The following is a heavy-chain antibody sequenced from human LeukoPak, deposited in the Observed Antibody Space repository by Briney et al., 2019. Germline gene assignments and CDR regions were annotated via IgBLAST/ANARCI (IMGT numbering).Heavy chain of an antibody. J-gene: IGHJ4*02. Sequence: GGSLRLSCAASGFTFSSYSMNWVRQAPGKGLEWVANIKQDGSEKYYVDSVKGRFTISRDNAKNSLYLQMNSLRAEDTAVYYCARGYPGRYDSSGYYRPAVYWGQGTLVTVSS. D-gene: IGHD3-22*01. CDR3: ARGYPGRYDSSGYYRPAVY. CDR2: IKQDGSEK. V-gene: IGHV3-7*01. CDR1: GFTFSSYS.